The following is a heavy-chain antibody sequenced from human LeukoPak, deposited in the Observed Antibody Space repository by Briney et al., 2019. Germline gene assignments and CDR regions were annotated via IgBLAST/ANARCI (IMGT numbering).Heavy chain of an antibody. V-gene: IGHV3-23*01. Sequence: PGGSLRLSCAASGFTFSSYAMTWVRQTPGKGLEWVSTISGSGSNTYYADSVKGRFTISRDNSKNTLYLQMNSLRAEDTAVYYCAKLLGNYSPGDYWGQGTLVTVSS. CDR2: ISGSGSNT. D-gene: IGHD1-7*01. J-gene: IGHJ4*02. CDR1: GFTFSSYA. CDR3: AKLLGNYSPGDY.